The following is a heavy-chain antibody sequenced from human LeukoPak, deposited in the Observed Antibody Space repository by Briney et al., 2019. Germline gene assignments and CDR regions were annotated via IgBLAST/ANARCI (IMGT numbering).Heavy chain of an antibody. D-gene: IGHD5-18*01. CDR3: ARDELQLWPGGFDY. J-gene: IGHJ4*02. CDR2: IKQDGSEK. V-gene: IGHV3-7*01. Sequence: SGGSLRLSCAASGFTFSSYWMSWVRQAPGKGLEWVANIKQDGSEKYYVDSVKGRFTISRDNAKNSLYLQMNSLRAEDTAVYYCARDELQLWPGGFDYWGRGTLVTVSS. CDR1: GFTFSSYW.